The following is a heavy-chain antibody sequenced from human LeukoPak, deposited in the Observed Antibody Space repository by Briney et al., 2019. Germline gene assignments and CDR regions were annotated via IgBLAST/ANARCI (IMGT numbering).Heavy chain of an antibody. Sequence: SETLSLTCAVYGGSFNHYYWSWIRQPPGKGLEWIGEINHRGSTNYNPSLKSRVTISVDTSKNQFSLKLSSVTAADTAVYYCASDLWLGNLLRIYWGQGTLVTVSS. J-gene: IGHJ4*02. V-gene: IGHV4-34*01. CDR2: INHRGST. CDR1: GGSFNHYY. D-gene: IGHD3-10*01. CDR3: ASDLWLGNLLRIY.